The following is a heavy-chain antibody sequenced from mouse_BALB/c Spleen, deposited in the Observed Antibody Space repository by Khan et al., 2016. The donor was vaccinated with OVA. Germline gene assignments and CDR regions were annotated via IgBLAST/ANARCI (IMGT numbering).Heavy chain of an antibody. V-gene: IGHV1S56*01. CDR1: GYTFISYY. J-gene: IGHJ1*01. CDR3: AISYYGSYWYFDV. Sequence: QMQLEESGPELVKPGASVKMSCKASGYTFISYYIHWVKQRPGQGLEWIGWIYPGDGRTKNNEKFKDKITLTADKSSSTAYMMLSSLTSEDSAIYVCAISYYGSYWYFDVWGAGTTVTVSS. D-gene: IGHD1-1*01. CDR2: IYPGDGRT.